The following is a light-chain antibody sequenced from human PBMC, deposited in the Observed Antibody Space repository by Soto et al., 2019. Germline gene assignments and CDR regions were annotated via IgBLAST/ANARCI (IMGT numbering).Light chain of an antibody. V-gene: IGLV2-14*01. Sequence: QSALTQPASVSGSPGQSITISCTGTSSDVGGYDYVSWYQQHPGKAPKLMINDVTNRPSGVSNRFSGSKSGNTASLTISGLQAEDEADYYCSSYSSSSPVVFGGGTKLTVL. CDR3: SSYSSSSPVV. CDR1: SSDVGGYDY. CDR2: DVT. J-gene: IGLJ2*01.